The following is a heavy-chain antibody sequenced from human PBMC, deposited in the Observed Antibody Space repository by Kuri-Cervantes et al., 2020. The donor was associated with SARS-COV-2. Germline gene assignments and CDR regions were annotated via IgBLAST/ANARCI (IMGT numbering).Heavy chain of an antibody. Sequence: ASVKVSCKASGYTFTDYYLHWVRQAPGHGLGWVGWINPDSGETTYAQKFQGRVTMTTDTSTSTAYMELRSLRSDDTAVYYCARDRGKAAYYYDSSGYFYWGQGTLVTVSS. CDR1: GYTFTDYY. V-gene: IGHV1-2*02. D-gene: IGHD3-22*01. CDR3: ARDRGKAAYYYDSSGYFY. J-gene: IGHJ4*02. CDR2: INPDSGET.